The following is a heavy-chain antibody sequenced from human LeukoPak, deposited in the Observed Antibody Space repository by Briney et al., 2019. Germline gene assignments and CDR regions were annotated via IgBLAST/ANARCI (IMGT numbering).Heavy chain of an antibody. V-gene: IGHV1-69*04. CDR2: IIPILGIA. CDR3: AREGGAAAGFDY. D-gene: IGHD6-13*01. CDR1: GGTFSSYA. Sequence: SVKVSCKASGGTFSSYAISWVRQAPGQGLEWMGRIIPILGIANYAQKFQGRVTITADKSTSTAYMELSSLRSEDTAVYYCAREGGAAAGFDYWGQGTLVTVSS. J-gene: IGHJ4*02.